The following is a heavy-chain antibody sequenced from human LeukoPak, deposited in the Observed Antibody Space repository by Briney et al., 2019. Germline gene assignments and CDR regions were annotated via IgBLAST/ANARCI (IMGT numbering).Heavy chain of an antibody. V-gene: IGHV4-4*07. CDR3: ARGLGWFYGGAFDI. D-gene: IGHD3-10*01. J-gene: IGHJ3*02. CDR2: IYTSGST. CDR1: GGSISGYH. Sequence: SETLSLTCTVSGGSISGYHWNWIRQPAGKGLEWIGRIYTSGSTNYNPSLKSRVTMSVDTSKNQFSLELSSVTAADTAVYYCARGLGWFYGGAFDIWGQGTMVTVSS.